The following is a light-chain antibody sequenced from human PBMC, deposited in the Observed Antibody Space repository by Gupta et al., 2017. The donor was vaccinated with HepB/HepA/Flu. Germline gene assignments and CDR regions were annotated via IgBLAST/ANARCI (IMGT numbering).Light chain of an antibody. CDR3: SSYAGGREV. CDR1: SNDVGSYNL. Sequence: QPALTQSAPVSGFPGPPITISCTGTSNDVGSYNLVSWYQQHPGKAPKLVISEVNKRPSGISSRFSGSKSANTASLTISGLQAEDEAHYYCSSYAGGREVFGGGTKLTVL. V-gene: IGLV2-23*02. J-gene: IGLJ3*02. CDR2: EVN.